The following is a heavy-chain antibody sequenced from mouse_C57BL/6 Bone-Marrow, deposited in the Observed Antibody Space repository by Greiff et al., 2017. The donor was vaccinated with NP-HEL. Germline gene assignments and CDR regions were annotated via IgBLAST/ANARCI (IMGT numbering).Heavy chain of an antibody. V-gene: IGHV8-8*01. CDR3: ARIKDFSYYFDY. Sequence: QVTLNVSGPGILQPSQTLSLTCSFSGFSLSTFGMGVGWLRQPSGKGLEWLAHIWWDGDKYYNPAMKSRLTISTDTSKNQVFLRIANVYTADTATYYCARIKDFSYYFDYWGQGTTLTVSS. J-gene: IGHJ2*01. CDR1: GFSLSTFGMG. CDR2: IWWDGDK.